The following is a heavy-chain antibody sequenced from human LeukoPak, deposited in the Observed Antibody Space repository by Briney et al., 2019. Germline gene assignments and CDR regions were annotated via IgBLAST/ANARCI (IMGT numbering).Heavy chain of an antibody. CDR1: GFTFSNYW. Sequence: PGGSLRLSCAASGFTFSNYWMHWVRQAPGKGLVWVSRINSDGSSTTSADSVKGRFTISRDNAKNTLYLQMNSLRAEDTAVYYCARDRCSGGSCYANDYWGQGTLVTVSS. CDR2: INSDGSST. J-gene: IGHJ4*02. CDR3: ARDRCSGGSCYANDY. V-gene: IGHV3-74*01. D-gene: IGHD2-15*01.